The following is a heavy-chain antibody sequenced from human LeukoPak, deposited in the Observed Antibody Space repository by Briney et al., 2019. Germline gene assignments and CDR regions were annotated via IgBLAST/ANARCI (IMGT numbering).Heavy chain of an antibody. V-gene: IGHV4-39*07. CDR3: ARGSGSYLDY. CDR2: ISYSGNT. J-gene: IGHJ4*02. D-gene: IGHD1-26*01. Sequence: SETLSLTCTVSGDSISSSSYYWGWIRQPPGKGLEWIGSISYSGNTYYNPSLKSRVTISVDTSKNQFSLKLSSVTAADTAMYYCARGSGSYLDYWGQGTLVTVSS. CDR1: GDSISSSSYY.